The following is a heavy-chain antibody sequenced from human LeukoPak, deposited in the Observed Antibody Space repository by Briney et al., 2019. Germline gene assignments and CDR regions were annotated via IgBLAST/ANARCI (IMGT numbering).Heavy chain of an antibody. CDR1: GGSISSSSYY. J-gene: IGHJ6*02. Sequence: PSETLSLTCTVSGGSISSSSYYWRWIRQPPGKGLEWIGYIYYTGSTNYNPSLKSRVTISVDTSKNQFSLNLSSVTAADTAVYYCARHYGAHRDYYGLDVWGQGTTVTVSS. D-gene: IGHD4-17*01. V-gene: IGHV4-61*01. CDR3: ARHYGAHRDYYGLDV. CDR2: IYYTGST.